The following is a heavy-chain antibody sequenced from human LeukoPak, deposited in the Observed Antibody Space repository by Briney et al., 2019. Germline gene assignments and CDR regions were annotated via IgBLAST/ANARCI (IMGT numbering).Heavy chain of an antibody. CDR1: GFTFRSYS. CDR2: FSSSSSTI. Sequence: PGGSLRLSCAASGFTFRSYSMNWVRQAPGKGLEWVAYFSSSSSTIYYADSVKGRFTISRDNAKNSLYLQMNSLRAEDTAVYYCARDGPRYYYGSGSLDYWGQGTLVTVSS. CDR3: ARDGPRYYYGSGSLDY. J-gene: IGHJ4*02. V-gene: IGHV3-48*04. D-gene: IGHD3-10*01.